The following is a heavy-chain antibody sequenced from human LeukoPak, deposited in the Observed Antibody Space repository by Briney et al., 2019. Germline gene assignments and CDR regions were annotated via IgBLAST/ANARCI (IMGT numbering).Heavy chain of an antibody. Sequence: SETLSLTCAVYGGSFSGYYWSWIRQPPGKGLEWIGEINHSGSTNYNPSLKSRVTISVDTSKNQFSLKLSSVTDADTAVYYCARRVPYGSGRRWFDPWGQGTQVTVSS. J-gene: IGHJ5*02. CDR3: ARRVPYGSGRRWFDP. CDR1: GGSFSGYY. D-gene: IGHD3-10*01. V-gene: IGHV4-34*01. CDR2: INHSGST.